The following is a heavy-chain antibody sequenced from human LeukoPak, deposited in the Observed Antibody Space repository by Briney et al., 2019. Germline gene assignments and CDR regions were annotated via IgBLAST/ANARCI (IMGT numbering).Heavy chain of an antibody. J-gene: IGHJ4*02. CDR1: GYSISSAYY. Sequence: SETLSLTCTVSGYSISSAYYGGWIRQPPGKGLEWIATISHSGSTYYNPSLKSRVTISADTSQNQHSLKLSSVTAADTAVYYCARVNTVMATFDDWGQGTPVTVSS. CDR2: ISHSGST. V-gene: IGHV4-38-2*02. D-gene: IGHD4-11*01. CDR3: ARVNTVMATFDD.